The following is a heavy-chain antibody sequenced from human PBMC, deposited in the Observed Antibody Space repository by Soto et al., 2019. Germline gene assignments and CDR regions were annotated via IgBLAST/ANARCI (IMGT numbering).Heavy chain of an antibody. V-gene: IGHV3-23*01. CDR3: AKNQERELPRVIDF. CDR2: MSGSSSTT. D-gene: IGHD1-7*01. Sequence: GGSLRLSCATSGLTFSNYAMSWVRQALGGGLEWVSSMSGSSSTTCYADSVRGRFTISRDRSKNTLYLQMSSLRAEDTALYYCAKNQERELPRVIDFWGQGTLVTVSS. J-gene: IGHJ4*02. CDR1: GLTFSNYA.